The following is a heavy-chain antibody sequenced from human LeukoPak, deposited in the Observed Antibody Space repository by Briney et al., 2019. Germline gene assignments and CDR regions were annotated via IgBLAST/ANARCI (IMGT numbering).Heavy chain of an antibody. J-gene: IGHJ5*02. V-gene: IGHV4-59*01. CDR2: IYYSGST. D-gene: IGHD3-3*01. CDR3: GGDGAAGFWSGYSFAP. Sequence: PSETLSLTCTVSGGSILSYYWTWIRQPPGKGLEWIGYIYYSGSTNYNPSLKSRVTISVDTSKNQFSLKLSSVTAADTAVYYCGGDGAAGFWSGYSFAPWGQGTRVTVSS. CDR1: GGSILSYY.